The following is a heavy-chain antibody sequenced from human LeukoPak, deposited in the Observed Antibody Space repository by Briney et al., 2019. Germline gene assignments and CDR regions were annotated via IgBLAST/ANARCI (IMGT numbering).Heavy chain of an antibody. J-gene: IGHJ4*02. V-gene: IGHV3-30-3*01. CDR1: GFTFSSYA. Sequence: GGSLRLSCAASGFTFSSYAMHWVRQAPGKGLEWVAVISYDGSNKYYADSVKGRFTISRDNSKNTLYLQMNSLRADDTAVYYCARAGSWELLPLGYWGQGTLVTVSS. D-gene: IGHD1-26*01. CDR3: ARAGSWELLPLGY. CDR2: ISYDGSNK.